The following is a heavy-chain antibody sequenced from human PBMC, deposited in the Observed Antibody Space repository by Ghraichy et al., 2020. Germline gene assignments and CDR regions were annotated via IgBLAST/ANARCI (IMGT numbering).Heavy chain of an antibody. J-gene: IGHJ5*01. CDR1: GFTFSSYA. CDR2: ITRDGSRT. V-gene: IGHV3-48*03. D-gene: IGHD1-26*01. CDR3: ARGEWELFDS. Sequence: GGSLRLSCEASGFTFSSYAMNWVRQAPGKGLEWLSHITRDGSRTYDADSVKGRFTISRDNAKNALYLQMNSLRAEDTALYYCARGEWELFDSWGQGTLVTVSS.